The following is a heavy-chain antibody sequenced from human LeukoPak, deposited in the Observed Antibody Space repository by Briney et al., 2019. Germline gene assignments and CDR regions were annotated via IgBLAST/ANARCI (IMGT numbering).Heavy chain of an antibody. CDR3: ARGGYYYDSSGYAHFDY. D-gene: IGHD3-22*01. J-gene: IGHJ4*02. V-gene: IGHV4-61*02. CDR2: IYTSGST. CDR1: GGSISSGSYC. Sequence: PSETLSLTCTVSGGSISSGSYCWSWIRQPAGKGLEWIGRIYTSGSTNYNPSLKSRVTMSVDTSKNQFSLKLSSVTAADTAVYYCARGGYYYDSSGYAHFDYWGQGTLVTVSS.